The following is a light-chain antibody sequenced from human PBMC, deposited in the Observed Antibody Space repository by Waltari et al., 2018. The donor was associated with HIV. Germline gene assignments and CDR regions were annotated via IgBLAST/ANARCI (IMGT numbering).Light chain of an antibody. Sequence: DIQSTQSPSSLSASVGAQVPISCRVSQSISNYLNWYKQKPGKAPKLLISAASSLESEVPSRFSGSGSATDFTLTISSLQPEDFATYSYQQSFVTPYTFGQGTRLEIK. CDR3: QQSFVTPYT. CDR1: QSISNY. J-gene: IGKJ2*01. V-gene: IGKV1-39*01. CDR2: AAS.